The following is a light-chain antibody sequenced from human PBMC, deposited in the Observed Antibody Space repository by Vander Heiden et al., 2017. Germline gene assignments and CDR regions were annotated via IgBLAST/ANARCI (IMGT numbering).Light chain of an antibody. CDR2: RDN. V-gene: IGLV3-9*01. CDR3: QVGDNGAVV. CDR1: NIGSKN. J-gene: IGLJ3*02. Sequence: SYDLTQALSVSVALGQTARITCGGKNIGSKNVHWYQQKPGQAPALVIYRDNNRPAGSTERLSGSNSGNTATLTISRAQVGDEADYFCQVGDNGAVVFGGGTKLTVL.